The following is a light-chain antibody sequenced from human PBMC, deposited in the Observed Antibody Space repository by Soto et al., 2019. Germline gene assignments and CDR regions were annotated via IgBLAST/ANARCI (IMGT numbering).Light chain of an antibody. CDR1: QSVATN. CDR3: QHYNNLPIT. Sequence: IVMTQSPASLSLAPGDMVTLSCRASQSVATNVAWYQQKPGQAPRLLIFRASARATGIPARFSGSGSGTEFTLTISSLQSEDFGLYFCQHYNNLPITFGQGTRLEI. V-gene: IGKV3-15*01. CDR2: RAS. J-gene: IGKJ5*01.